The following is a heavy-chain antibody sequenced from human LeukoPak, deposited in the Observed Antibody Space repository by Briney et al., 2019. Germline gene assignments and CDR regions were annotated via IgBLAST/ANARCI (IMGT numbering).Heavy chain of an antibody. D-gene: IGHD3-9*01. V-gene: IGHV1-24*01. Sequence: ASVKVSCKVSGYTLTELSMHWVRQAPGKGLEWMGGFDPEDGETIYAQKSQGRVTMTEDTSTDTAYMELSSLRSEDTAVYYCATVRYFDWLLSGFDYWGQGTLVTVSS. CDR1: GYTLTELS. CDR2: FDPEDGET. J-gene: IGHJ4*02. CDR3: ATVRYFDWLLSGFDY.